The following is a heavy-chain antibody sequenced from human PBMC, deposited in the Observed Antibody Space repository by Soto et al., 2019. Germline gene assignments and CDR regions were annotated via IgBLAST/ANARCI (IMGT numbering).Heavy chain of an antibody. CDR1: GFTFDEYA. V-gene: IGHV3-9*01. CDR2: IGWNSGSI. D-gene: IGHD2-21*02. Sequence: EGQLVESGGGLVQPGRSLRLLCAVSGFTFDEYAMHWVRQRPGKGLEWVSSIGWNSGSIAYAGSVKGRFTISRDNANNSLSLQMNNRSTADTALYYWAKGAYHASVTSLFSLDDWGQGTLVTVSS. CDR3: AKGAYHASVTSLFSLDD. J-gene: IGHJ4*02.